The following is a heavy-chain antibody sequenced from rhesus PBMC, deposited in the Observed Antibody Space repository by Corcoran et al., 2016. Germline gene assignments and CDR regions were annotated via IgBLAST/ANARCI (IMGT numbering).Heavy chain of an antibody. CDR2: ISGNRGTN. CDR3: ARLKPGSSYSLDA. D-gene: IGHD4-29*01. J-gene: IGHJ6*01. CDR1: DGSINSNDW. Sequence: QVQLQESGPGLVEPSETRSLTCAVSDGSINSNDWWTWIRQPPGKGLEWVGRISGNRGTNNDNHSLKSRGTNSKDTSKNQCSLKLVSVTVADTVIYYCARLKPGSSYSLDAWGQGVVVSVSS. V-gene: IGHV4-92*01.